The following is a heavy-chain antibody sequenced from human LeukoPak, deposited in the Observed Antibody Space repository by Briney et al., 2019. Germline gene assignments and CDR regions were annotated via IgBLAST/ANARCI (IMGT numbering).Heavy chain of an antibody. J-gene: IGHJ4*02. CDR1: GGSISTSSRF. V-gene: IGHV4-39*01. D-gene: IGHD2-21*02. CDR2: IYYGGNR. CDR3: ARLTATMLDY. Sequence: PSETLSLTCTVSGGSISTSSRFWGWIRQPPGKGLEWIGSIYYGGNRYYNPSFKSRVTISVDTSKSQFSLRLTSVTAADTAVYFCARLTATMLDYWGQGTLVTVSS.